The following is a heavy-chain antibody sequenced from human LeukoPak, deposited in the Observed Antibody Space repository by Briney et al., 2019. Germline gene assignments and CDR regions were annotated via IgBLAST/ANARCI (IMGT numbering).Heavy chain of an antibody. V-gene: IGHV1-46*01. CDR1: GYTFTNYY. CDR3: ARELDGSGSYYLNWFDP. CDR2: INPGGDNT. D-gene: IGHD3-10*01. J-gene: IGHJ5*02. Sequence: ASVKVSCKASGYTFTNYYIHWVRQAPGQGLEWMGLINPGGDNTNYAQNFQGRVTMTRDMSTSTVYMELSSLRSEDTAVYYCARELDGSGSYYLNWFDPWGQGTLVTVSS.